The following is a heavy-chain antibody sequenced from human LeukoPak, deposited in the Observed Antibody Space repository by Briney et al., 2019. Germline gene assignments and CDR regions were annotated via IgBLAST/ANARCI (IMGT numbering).Heavy chain of an antibody. Sequence: ASVKVSCKASGYTFTSYGISWVRQAPGQGLEWMGWMSAYNGNTNYAQKLQGRVTMTTDTSTSTAYMELRSLRSDDTAVYYCATARSGDFWSGNWGAFDIWGQGTMVTVSS. J-gene: IGHJ3*02. CDR3: ATARSGDFWSGNWGAFDI. D-gene: IGHD3-3*01. CDR2: MSAYNGNT. CDR1: GYTFTSYG. V-gene: IGHV1-18*01.